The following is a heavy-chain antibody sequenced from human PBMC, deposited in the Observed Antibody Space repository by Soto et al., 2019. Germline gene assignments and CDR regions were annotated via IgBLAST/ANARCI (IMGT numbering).Heavy chain of an antibody. CDR1: GFTFRSYS. V-gene: IGHV3-21*01. CDR3: ARSRGAYHYFDY. D-gene: IGHD3-10*01. Sequence: DVQLVESGGGLVKPGGSLRLSCAASGFTFRSYSMNWVRQAPGKGLEWVSRISSSSDDIYYADSVKGRFTISRDNTKNSLYLQMNSLRAEDTAVYFCARSRGAYHYFDYWGQGTLVTVSS. CDR2: ISSSSDDI. J-gene: IGHJ4*02.